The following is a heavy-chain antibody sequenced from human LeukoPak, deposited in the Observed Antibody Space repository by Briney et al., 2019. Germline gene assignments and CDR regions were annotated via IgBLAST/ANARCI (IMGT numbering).Heavy chain of an antibody. CDR2: INPNSGGT. CDR1: GYTFTGYY. D-gene: IGHD1-26*01. CDR3: ARNSGRYGFADWFDP. V-gene: IGHV1-2*02. Sequence: GASVKVSCKASGYTFTGYYMHWVRQAPGQGLEWMGWINPNSGGTNYAQKFQGRVTMTRDTSISTAYMELSSLRSDDTAVYYCARNSGRYGFADWFDPWGQGTLVTVSS. J-gene: IGHJ5*02.